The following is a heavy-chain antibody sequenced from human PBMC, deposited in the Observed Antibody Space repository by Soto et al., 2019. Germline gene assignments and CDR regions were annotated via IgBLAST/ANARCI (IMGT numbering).Heavy chain of an antibody. D-gene: IGHD3-9*01. J-gene: IGHJ4*02. Sequence: PSETLSLPTAVYGGSFTGYYWSWIRQPPGNGLEWIGEINHSGGADYNQSLKSRVTISVDTSKNQFSLKLSSVTAAGTAVYFCARDLVFHYWGQGTLVNVSS. V-gene: IGHV4-34*01. CDR1: GGSFTGYY. CDR3: ARDLVFHY. CDR2: INHSGGA.